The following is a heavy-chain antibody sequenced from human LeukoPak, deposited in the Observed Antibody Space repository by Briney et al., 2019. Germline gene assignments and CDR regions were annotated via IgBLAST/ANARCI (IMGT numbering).Heavy chain of an antibody. Sequence: SGGSLRLSCAASGFTFSGYWMSWVRQAPGEGLEWVANINQDGSEKYYVESVKGRFTISRDNAKNSLFLQMGSLRVEDTAVYYCARESTAGYNSSWYGFRNWGQGTLVSVSS. V-gene: IGHV3-7*01. CDR2: INQDGSEK. D-gene: IGHD6-13*01. CDR3: ARESTAGYNSSWYGFRN. CDR1: GFTFSGYW. J-gene: IGHJ1*01.